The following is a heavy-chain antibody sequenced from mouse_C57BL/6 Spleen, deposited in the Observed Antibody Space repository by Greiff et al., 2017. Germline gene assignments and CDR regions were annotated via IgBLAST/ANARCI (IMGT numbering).Heavy chain of an antibody. CDR1: GFNIKDSY. D-gene: IGHD1-1*01. CDR3: TTALYYGSSSPY. J-gene: IGHJ3*01. Sequence: VQLKESGAELVRPGASVKLSCPASGFNIKDSYMHWVKQRPEQGLEWIGRIDPEDGDTEYAPKFQGKATMTADTSSNTAYLQLSSLTSEDTAVYYCTTALYYGSSSPYWGQGTLVTVSA. V-gene: IGHV14-1*01. CDR2: IDPEDGDT.